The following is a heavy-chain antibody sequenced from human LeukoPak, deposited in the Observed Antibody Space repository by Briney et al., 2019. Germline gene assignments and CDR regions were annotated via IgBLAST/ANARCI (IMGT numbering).Heavy chain of an antibody. CDR1: GYTFTSHG. CDR2: ISAYNGNT. Sequence: ASVKVSCKASGYTFTSHGISWVRQAPGQGLEWMGWISAYNGNTNYAQKLQGRVTMTTDTSTSTAYMELRSLRSDDTAVYCCARDLRGSWGPGFDYWGQGTLVTVSS. CDR3: ARDLRGSWGPGFDY. D-gene: IGHD1-26*01. J-gene: IGHJ4*02. V-gene: IGHV1-18*01.